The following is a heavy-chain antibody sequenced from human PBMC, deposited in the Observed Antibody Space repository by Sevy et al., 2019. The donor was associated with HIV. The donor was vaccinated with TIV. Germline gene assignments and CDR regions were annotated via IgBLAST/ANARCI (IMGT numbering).Heavy chain of an antibody. CDR2: LFYSGRT. J-gene: IGHJ6*02. CDR1: GDSISSYY. CDR3: ASVSPYFYYGSDV. Sequence: SETLSLICSVSGDSISSYYWSWIRQPPGKGLEGIGYLFYSGRTAYNPSLKSRVTISADMTKNQFSLKVTSVIAADTARYYCASVSPYFYYGSDVWGQGTTVTVSS. V-gene: IGHV4-59*01.